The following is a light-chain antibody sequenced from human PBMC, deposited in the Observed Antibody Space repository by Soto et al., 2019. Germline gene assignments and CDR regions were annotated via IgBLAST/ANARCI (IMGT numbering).Light chain of an antibody. V-gene: IGLV2-14*02. CDR1: SSDVGSYNL. CDR3: SSYTSTSTGV. J-gene: IGLJ3*02. CDR2: EVS. Sequence: QSALTQPASVSGSPGQSITISCTGTSSDVGSYNLVSWYQQHPGKAPEPMLYEVSNRPSGVSNRFSASKSGNTASLTISGLQAEDEADYYCSSYTSTSTGVFGGGTKLTVL.